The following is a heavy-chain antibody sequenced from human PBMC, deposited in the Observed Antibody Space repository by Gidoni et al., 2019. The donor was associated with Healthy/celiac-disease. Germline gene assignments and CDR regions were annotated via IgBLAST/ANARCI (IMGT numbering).Heavy chain of an antibody. CDR1: GGTFSSYA. CDR3: ARDSGSVVVVAATSNWFDP. V-gene: IGHV1-69*04. D-gene: IGHD2-15*01. Sequence: QVQLVQSGAEVKKPGSSVKVSCKASGGTFSSYAISWVRQAPGQGLEWMGRIIPILGIANYAQKFQGRVTITADKSTSTAYMELSSLRSEDTAVYYCARDSGSVVVVAATSNWFDPWGQGTLVTVSS. CDR2: IIPILGIA. J-gene: IGHJ5*02.